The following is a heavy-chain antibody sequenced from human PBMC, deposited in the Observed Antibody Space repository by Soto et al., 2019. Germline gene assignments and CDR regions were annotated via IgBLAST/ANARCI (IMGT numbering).Heavy chain of an antibody. CDR3: AKGPRITIFGVVRDY. CDR2: ISGSGGST. D-gene: IGHD3-3*01. V-gene: IGHV3-23*01. CDR1: GFTFSSYA. Sequence: PGESLRLSCAASGFTFSSYAMSWVCQAPGKGPEWVSAISGSGGSTYYADSVKGRFTISRDNSKNTLYLQMNSLRAEDTAVYYCAKGPRITIFGVVRDYWGQGTLVTVSS. J-gene: IGHJ4*02.